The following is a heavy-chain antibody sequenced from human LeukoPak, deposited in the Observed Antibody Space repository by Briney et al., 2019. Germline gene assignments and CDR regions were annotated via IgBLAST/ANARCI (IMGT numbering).Heavy chain of an antibody. CDR1: GGSISSYY. Sequence: SETLSLTCTVSGGSISSYYWSWIRQPPGKGLEWIGYIYYSGSTNYNPSLKSRVTISVDTSKNQFSLKLSSVTAADTAVYYCARTPDRYDLPFDYWGQGTLVTVSS. J-gene: IGHJ4*02. D-gene: IGHD3-3*01. CDR2: IYYSGST. CDR3: ARTPDRYDLPFDY. V-gene: IGHV4-59*01.